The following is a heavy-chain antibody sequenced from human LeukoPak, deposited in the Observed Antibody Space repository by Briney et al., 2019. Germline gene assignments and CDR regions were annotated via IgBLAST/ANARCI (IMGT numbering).Heavy chain of an antibody. D-gene: IGHD4-17*01. Sequence: SETLSLTCTVSGGSINGYFWTWIRQPPGKGLEWIGYISDSGSTNYNPSLKSRVTLSVDSSNTEFSLRLNSVTAADTAVYYCARVFRGAVTSNWFDPWGQGTPVTVSS. CDR1: GGSINGYF. CDR2: ISDSGST. J-gene: IGHJ5*02. V-gene: IGHV4-59*01. CDR3: ARVFRGAVTSNWFDP.